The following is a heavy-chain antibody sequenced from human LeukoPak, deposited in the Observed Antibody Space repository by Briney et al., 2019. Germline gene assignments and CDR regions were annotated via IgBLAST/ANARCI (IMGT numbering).Heavy chain of an antibody. V-gene: IGHV1-18*01. J-gene: IGHJ4*02. CDR3: AREWSQSYYYGSGSRCFDY. CDR2: ISAYNGNT. Sequence: ASVKVSCKASGYTFTSYGISWVRQAPGQGLEWMGWISAYNGNTNYAQKLQGRVTMTTDTSTSTAYMELRSLRSDDTAVYYCAREWSQSYYYGSGSRCFDYWGQGTLVTVSS. CDR1: GYTFTSYG. D-gene: IGHD3-10*01.